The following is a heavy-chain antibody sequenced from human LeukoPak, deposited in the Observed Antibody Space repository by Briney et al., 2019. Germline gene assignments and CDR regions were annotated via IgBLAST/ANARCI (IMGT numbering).Heavy chain of an antibody. V-gene: IGHV3-23*01. CDR2: ISGSGVST. J-gene: IGHJ4*02. D-gene: IGHD1-7*01. CDR1: GFRFSSYA. Sequence: GGSLRLACAASGFRFSSYAMSWVRQAPGKGLEWVSAISGSGVSTYYADSVKGRFTVSRDNSKNTLYLQMSSLRAEDTAVHYCAKDERNWNYNLASQTYDWGQGILVLVSS. CDR3: AKDERNWNYNLASQTYD.